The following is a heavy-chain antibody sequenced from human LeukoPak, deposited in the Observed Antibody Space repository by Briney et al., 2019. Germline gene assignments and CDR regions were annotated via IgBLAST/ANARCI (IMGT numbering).Heavy chain of an antibody. Sequence: GGSLRLSCAASGFTFSSYWMSWVRQAPGEGLEWVANIKQDGTEKYYMDSVKGRFSISRDNAKNSLYLQMNALRAEDTAVYYCANDYRSGSFHDFWGQGTLVTVSS. J-gene: IGHJ4*02. D-gene: IGHD3-10*01. CDR2: IKQDGTEK. CDR3: ANDYRSGSFHDF. V-gene: IGHV3-7*02. CDR1: GFTFSSYW.